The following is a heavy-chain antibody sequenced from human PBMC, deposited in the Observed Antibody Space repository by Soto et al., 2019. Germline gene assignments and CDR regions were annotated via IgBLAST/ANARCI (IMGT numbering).Heavy chain of an antibody. V-gene: IGHV1-3*01. J-gene: IGHJ6*02. Sequence: QVQLVQSGAEVKKPGASVKVSCKASGYTFTSYAMHWVRQAPGQRLEWMGWINAGNGNTKYSQKFQGRVTITRDTSASTAYMELSSLRSEDTAVYYCAREGGITIFVVVIYYGMDVWGQGTTVTVSS. CDR2: INAGNGNT. CDR3: AREGGITIFVVVIYYGMDV. D-gene: IGHD3-3*01. CDR1: GYTFTSYA.